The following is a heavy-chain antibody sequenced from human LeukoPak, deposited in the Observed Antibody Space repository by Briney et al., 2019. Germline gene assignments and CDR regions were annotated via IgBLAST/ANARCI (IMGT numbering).Heavy chain of an antibody. CDR3: ARTVTTEDLFYFDY. J-gene: IGHJ4*02. V-gene: IGHV4-59*08. D-gene: IGHD4-17*01. Sequence: SETLSLTCTVSGGSISRYYWTGIRQPPGKGLEWLGYIYYNGDTKYNPSLRSRVTLSLDTSKNQFSLRLSSVTAADTAVYYCARTVTTEDLFYFDYWGQGTLVTVSS. CDR1: GGSISRYY. CDR2: IYYNGDT.